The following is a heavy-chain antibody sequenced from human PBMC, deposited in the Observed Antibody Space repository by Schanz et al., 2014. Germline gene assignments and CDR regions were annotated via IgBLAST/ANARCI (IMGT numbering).Heavy chain of an antibody. Sequence: EVQLAESGGGLIQPGGSLRLSCVVSRFSVSNTYMHWVRQPPGKGLEWVSVINSAGTTYYADSVKGRFTFSRDSSKNTVYLQMDSLRADDTSVYYCARGRGYIIGQWGQGILVTVSS. D-gene: IGHD3-10*01. J-gene: IGHJ4*02. CDR1: RFSVSNTY. V-gene: IGHV3-53*01. CDR3: ARGRGYIIGQ. CDR2: INSAGTT.